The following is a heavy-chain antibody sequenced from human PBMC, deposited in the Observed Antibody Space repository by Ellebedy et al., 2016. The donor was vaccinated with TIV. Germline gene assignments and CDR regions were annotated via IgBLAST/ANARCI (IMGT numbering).Heavy chain of an antibody. CDR1: GGSITTGGDY. D-gene: IGHD3-22*01. J-gene: IGHJ4*02. Sequence: MPSETLSLTCTVSGGSITTGGDYWGWIRQPPGKGLEWIGTVSYIGGTYYNPSLKSRLTMSVDTSKNQFSLKLNSVTAADTAVYYCARRTTYYYDTWGQGTLVTVSS. CDR2: VSYIGGT. CDR3: ARRTTYYYDT. V-gene: IGHV4-39*01.